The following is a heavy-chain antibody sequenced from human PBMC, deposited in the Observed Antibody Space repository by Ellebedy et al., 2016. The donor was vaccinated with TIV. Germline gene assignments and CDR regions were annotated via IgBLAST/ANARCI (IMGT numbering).Heavy chain of an antibody. Sequence: AASVKVSCKAPGYTFTGYYIHWVRQAPGQGLEWMGWINPKNGGTNYAQKFQGRVTMTRDTSISTAYMELSWLRSDDTAVYYCARDGACGGDCYGDNYWGQGSLVTVSS. CDR3: ARDGACGGDCYGDNY. CDR1: GYTFTGYY. J-gene: IGHJ4*02. V-gene: IGHV1-2*02. CDR2: INPKNGGT. D-gene: IGHD2-21*02.